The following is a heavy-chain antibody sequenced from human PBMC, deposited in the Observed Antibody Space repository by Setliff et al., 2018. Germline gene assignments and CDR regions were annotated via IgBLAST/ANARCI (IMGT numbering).Heavy chain of an antibody. CDR1: GGSISSCY. CDR2: IYSSGRT. CDR3: ARAPPNRYSGSYEYFYMDV. V-gene: IGHV4-4*08. J-gene: IGHJ6*03. Sequence: SETLSLTCTVSGGSISSCYWIWIRQPPGKGLEWIGYIYSSGRTNYNPSLKSRVTLSVDTSNNQFSLKVSSVTAADTAVYYCARAPPNRYSGSYEYFYMDVWGKGTTVTVS. D-gene: IGHD1-26*01.